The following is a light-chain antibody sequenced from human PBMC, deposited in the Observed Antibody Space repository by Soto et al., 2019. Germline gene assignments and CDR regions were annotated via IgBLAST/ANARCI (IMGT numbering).Light chain of an antibody. CDR3: QQRSNWPPWT. CDR2: DAS. V-gene: IGKV3-11*01. Sequence: EIVLTQSPATLSLSPGERATLSCRASQSVSSYLAWYQQKPGQAPRLLIYDASNRATGIPARFSGSGSGTAFTLTISSLEPEDFAVYYCQQRSNWPPWTFGQGTQVEIK. J-gene: IGKJ1*01. CDR1: QSVSSY.